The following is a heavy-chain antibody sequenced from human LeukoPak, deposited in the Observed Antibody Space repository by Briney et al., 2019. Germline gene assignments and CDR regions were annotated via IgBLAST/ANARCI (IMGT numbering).Heavy chain of an antibody. V-gene: IGHV4-61*02. D-gene: IGHD3-3*01. CDR2: IYTSGST. CDR1: GGSISSGSYY. J-gene: IGHJ6*03. CDR3: ARGRPGSTYYDFLYYYMDV. Sequence: SETLSLTCTVSGGSISSGSYYWSWIRQPAGKGLEWIGRIYTSGSTNYNPSLKSRVTISVDTSKNQFSLKLSSVTAADTAVYYCARGRPGSTYYDFLYYYMDVWGKGTTVTVSS.